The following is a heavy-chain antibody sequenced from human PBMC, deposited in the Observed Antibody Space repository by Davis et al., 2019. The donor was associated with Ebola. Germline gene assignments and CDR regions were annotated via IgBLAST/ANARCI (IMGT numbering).Heavy chain of an antibody. CDR3: AKVELRGY. D-gene: IGHD1-7*01. CDR1: GFTFSSYG. J-gene: IGHJ4*02. Sequence: GESLKISCAASGFTFSSYGMHWVRQAPGKGLEWVAVIWYDGSNKYYADSVKGRFTISRDNSKNTLYLQMNSLSVEDTAVYYCAKVELRGYWGQGTLVTVSS. CDR2: IWYDGSNK. V-gene: IGHV3-30*02.